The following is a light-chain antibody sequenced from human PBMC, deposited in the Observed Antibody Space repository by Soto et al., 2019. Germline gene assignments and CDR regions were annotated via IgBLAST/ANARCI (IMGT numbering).Light chain of an antibody. CDR2: EGS. V-gene: IGLV2-23*01. CDR3: CSYAGSSFYV. Sequence: QFVLNQAASGFGGPGQLLHISFPGNSSVVGSYNLVSWYQQHPGKAPNIMIYEGSKRPSGVSHRFSGSKSGNTASLTISGLQSEDVADYYCCSYAGSSFYVFGTGTKVTVL. CDR1: SSVVGSYNL. J-gene: IGLJ1*01.